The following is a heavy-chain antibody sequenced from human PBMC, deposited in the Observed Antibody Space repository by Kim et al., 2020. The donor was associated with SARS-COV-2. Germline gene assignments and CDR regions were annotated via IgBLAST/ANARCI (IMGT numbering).Heavy chain of an antibody. CDR3: AKDESVETVTTPDY. Sequence: GGSLRLSCAASGFTFSSYGMHWVRQAPGKGLEWVAVISYDGSNKYYADSVKGRFTISRDNSKNTLYLQMNSLRAEDTAVYYCAKDESVETVTTPDYWGQGTLVTVSS. J-gene: IGHJ4*02. CDR1: GFTFSSYG. CDR2: ISYDGSNK. D-gene: IGHD4-17*01. V-gene: IGHV3-30*18.